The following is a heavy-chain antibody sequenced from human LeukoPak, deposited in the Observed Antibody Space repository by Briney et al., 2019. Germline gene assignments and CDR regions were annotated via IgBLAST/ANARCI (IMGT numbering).Heavy chain of an antibody. Sequence: GGSLRLSXEDSGFTVRSNYMSWVRQAPGKGLEWVSVIYSVGTTYYADSVKGRFTISRDTSKDTVFLQKNSLRAEDTAVYYCARLESTEGTLYWGQGTLVTVSS. CDR2: IYSVGTT. D-gene: IGHD5/OR15-5a*01. J-gene: IGHJ4*02. CDR1: GFTVRSNY. V-gene: IGHV3-66*02. CDR3: ARLESTEGTLY.